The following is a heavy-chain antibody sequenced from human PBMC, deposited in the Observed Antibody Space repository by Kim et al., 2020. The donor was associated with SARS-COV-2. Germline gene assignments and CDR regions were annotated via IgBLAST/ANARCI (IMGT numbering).Heavy chain of an antibody. CDR3: ASSAAGSPDYYSYGMDV. V-gene: IGHV4-34*01. D-gene: IGHD6-13*01. J-gene: IGHJ6*01. CDR2: INHSGST. CDR1: GGSFSGYY. Sequence: SETLSLTCAVYGGSFSGYYWSWIRQPPGKGLEWIGEINHSGSTNYNPSLKSRVTISVDTSKNQFSLKLSSVTAADTAVYYFASSAAGSPDYYSYGMDVWG.